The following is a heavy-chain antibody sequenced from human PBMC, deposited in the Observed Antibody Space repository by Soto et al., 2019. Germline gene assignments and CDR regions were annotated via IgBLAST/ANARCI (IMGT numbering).Heavy chain of an antibody. V-gene: IGHV3-23*01. CDR1: GFTFSSYA. CDR2: ISGSGDST. CDR3: AKDRDGAAAGPTKCSGMDV. D-gene: IGHD6-25*01. Sequence: EVQLLESGGGLVQPGGSLRLSCAASGFTFSSYAMSWVRQAPGKGLEWVSVISGSGDSTYYADSVRGRFTISRDNSKNTLYLQMISLRAEDTAVYYCAKDRDGAAAGPTKCSGMDVWGQGTTVTVSS. J-gene: IGHJ6*02.